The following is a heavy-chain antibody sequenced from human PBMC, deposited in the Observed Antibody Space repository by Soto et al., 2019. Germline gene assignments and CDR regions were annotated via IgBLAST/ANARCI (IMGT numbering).Heavy chain of an antibody. CDR2: LYSGGST. D-gene: IGHD3-10*01. CDR3: ARDRPGDEGDGFDI. Sequence: EVQLVETGGGLIQPGGSLRLSCAASWLIVSSNSMNWVRQAPGKGLEWVSVLYSGGSTHYAGSVKGRFIISRDNSKNTLYLQMNSLRAEDTAVYYCARDRPGDEGDGFDIWGHGTMVTVSS. V-gene: IGHV3-53*02. J-gene: IGHJ3*02. CDR1: WLIVSSNS.